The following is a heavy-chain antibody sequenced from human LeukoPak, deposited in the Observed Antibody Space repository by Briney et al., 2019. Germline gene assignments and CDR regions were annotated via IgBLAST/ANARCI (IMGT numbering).Heavy chain of an antibody. CDR2: INPNSGGT. Sequence: ASVKVSCKASGYTFTGYYMHWVRQAPGQGLEWMGRINPNSGGTNYAQKFQGRVTMTRDTSISTAYMELSRLRSDDTAVYYCARGGSGYYYPFDYWGQGALVTVSS. V-gene: IGHV1-2*06. CDR3: ARGGSGYYYPFDY. CDR1: GYTFTGYY. J-gene: IGHJ4*02. D-gene: IGHD3-22*01.